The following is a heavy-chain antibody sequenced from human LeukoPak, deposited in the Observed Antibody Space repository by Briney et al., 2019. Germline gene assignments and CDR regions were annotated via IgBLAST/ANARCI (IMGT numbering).Heavy chain of an antibody. J-gene: IGHJ4*02. CDR1: GGSITGYY. V-gene: IGHV4-34*01. D-gene: IGHD3-9*01. Sequence: SETLSLTCAVYGGSITGYYWSWIRQTPGRGLEWVGEVHYTGATSYNPSLKSRATISTDTSKNQFSLRLSSVTAADTAVYYCARGNILTGYCFDFWGQGALVTVSS. CDR3: ARGNILTGYCFDF. CDR2: VHYTGAT.